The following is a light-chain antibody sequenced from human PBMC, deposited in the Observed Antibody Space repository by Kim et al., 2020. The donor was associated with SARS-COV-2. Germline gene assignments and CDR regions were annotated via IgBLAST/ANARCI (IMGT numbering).Light chain of an antibody. CDR3: QSRDSGGRVM. V-gene: IGLV3-19*01. CDR1: SLRSYY. J-gene: IGLJ3*02. Sequence: SSELTQDPFVSVALGQTVRITCQGDSLRSYYATWYQQKPRQALVLVIYGRHNRPSGIPDRFSGSASGNTASLTITGTQAEDEADFYCQSRDSGGRVMFGGGTKSTVL. CDR2: GRH.